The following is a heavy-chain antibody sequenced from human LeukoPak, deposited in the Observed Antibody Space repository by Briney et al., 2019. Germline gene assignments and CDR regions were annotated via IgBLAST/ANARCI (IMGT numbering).Heavy chain of an antibody. CDR3: ARSDGTYYYDSSGYYGDAFDI. Sequence: SVKVSCKASGGTFSSYAISWVRQAPGQGLEWMGGIIPIFGTANYAQKFQGRVTITADESTSTAYMELSSLRSEDTAVYYCARSDGTYYYDSSGYYGDAFDIWGQGTMVTVSS. V-gene: IGHV1-69*13. D-gene: IGHD3-22*01. CDR2: IIPIFGTA. CDR1: GGTFSSYA. J-gene: IGHJ3*02.